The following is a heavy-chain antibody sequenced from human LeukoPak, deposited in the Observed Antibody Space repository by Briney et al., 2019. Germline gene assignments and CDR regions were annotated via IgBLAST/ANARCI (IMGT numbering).Heavy chain of an antibody. J-gene: IGHJ4*02. V-gene: IGHV1-8*01. Sequence: ASVKVSCKASGYTFSSYDINWVRQATGQGLEWMGWMNPNSGNTGYVQKFQGRVIMTRDTSISSAYMELSSLTSEDTAVYFCARDRVGVGGNGWENWGQGTLVTVSS. CDR1: GYTFSSYD. D-gene: IGHD6-19*01. CDR3: ARDRVGVGGNGWEN. CDR2: MNPNSGNT.